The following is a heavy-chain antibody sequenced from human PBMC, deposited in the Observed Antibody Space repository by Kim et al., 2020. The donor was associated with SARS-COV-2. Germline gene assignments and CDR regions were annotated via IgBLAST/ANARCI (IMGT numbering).Heavy chain of an antibody. CDR3: ARQTYYDSSGYVR. Sequence: YRPSFQGQVTISADKSISTAYLQWSSLKASDTAMYYCARQTYYDSSGYVRWGQGTLVTVSS. D-gene: IGHD3-22*01. V-gene: IGHV5-51*01. J-gene: IGHJ4*02.